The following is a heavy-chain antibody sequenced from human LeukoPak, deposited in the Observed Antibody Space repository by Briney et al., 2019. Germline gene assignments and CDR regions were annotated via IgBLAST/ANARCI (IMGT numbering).Heavy chain of an antibody. D-gene: IGHD5-12*01. CDR2: IYSSGGT. Sequence: SETLSLTCTVSGGSISTYYWNWIRQPAGKRLEWIGRIYSSGGTDYNPSLKSRVTISVDTSKNQFSLRLSSVTAADTAVYYCARVSGYDWESFYDYWGQGTLVTVSS. V-gene: IGHV4-4*07. J-gene: IGHJ4*02. CDR1: GGSISTYY. CDR3: ARVSGYDWESFYDY.